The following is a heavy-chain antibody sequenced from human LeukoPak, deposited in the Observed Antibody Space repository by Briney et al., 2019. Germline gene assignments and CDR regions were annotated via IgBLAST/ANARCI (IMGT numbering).Heavy chain of an antibody. CDR3: ARDQEAGYDLGNFDY. Sequence: GASVKVSCKASGYTFTGYYMHWVRQAPGQGLEWMGWINPNSGGTNYAQKFQGRVTMTRDTSISTAYMELSRLRSDDTAVYYCARDQEAGYDLGNFDYWGQGTLVTVSS. J-gene: IGHJ4*02. CDR2: INPNSGGT. V-gene: IGHV1-2*02. D-gene: IGHD5-12*01. CDR1: GYTFTGYY.